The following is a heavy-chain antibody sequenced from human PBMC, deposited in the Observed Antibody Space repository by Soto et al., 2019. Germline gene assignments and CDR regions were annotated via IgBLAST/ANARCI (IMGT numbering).Heavy chain of an antibody. J-gene: IGHJ3*02. CDR2: ISRSGNTM. D-gene: IGHD2-2*01. Sequence: LGGSLRLSCAASGFTSWDYDMSWIRQAPGKGLEWVSYISRSGNTMYYGDYVKGRFTISRDNAENSVLLQMISLRAEDTAVYYCVRAGRSSTSCNTGCALDTWGQGTMVTVSS. CDR1: GFTSWDYD. CDR3: VRAGRSSTSCNTGCALDT. V-gene: IGHV3-11*01.